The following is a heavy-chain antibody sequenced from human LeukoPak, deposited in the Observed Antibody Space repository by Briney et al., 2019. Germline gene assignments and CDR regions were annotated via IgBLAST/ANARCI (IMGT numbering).Heavy chain of an antibody. J-gene: IGHJ4*02. CDR1: GGSISSSSAY. CDR2: IYYSKNT. D-gene: IGHD5-18*01. Sequence: SETLSLTCTVSGGSISSSSAYWGWIRQPPGKGLEWIGSIYYSKNTYYNPSIKSRVTISEDTSKNQFSLTLGSVSATDTAVYYCVSPRGFSYGYFDYWGQGTLVTVSS. V-gene: IGHV4-39*01. CDR3: VSPRGFSYGYFDY.